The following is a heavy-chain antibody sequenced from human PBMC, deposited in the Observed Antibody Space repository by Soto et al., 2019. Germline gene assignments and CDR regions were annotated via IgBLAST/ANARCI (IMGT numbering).Heavy chain of an antibody. D-gene: IGHD3-16*01. Sequence: EMQLVESGGGSVQPGRSLRLSCAASGFTFDDYAMYWVRQGPGKGLEWVSGISWDSGMIGYADSVKGRFTISRDNAKTSLFLQMNSLRPEDTALYYCAKARLWGGDGYNSYNYNAMAVWGQGTTVTFSS. CDR3: AKARLWGGDGYNSYNYNAMAV. V-gene: IGHV3-9*01. CDR1: GFTFDDYA. J-gene: IGHJ6*02. CDR2: ISWDSGMI.